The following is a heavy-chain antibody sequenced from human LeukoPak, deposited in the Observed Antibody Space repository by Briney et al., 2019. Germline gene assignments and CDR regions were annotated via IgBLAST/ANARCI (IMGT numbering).Heavy chain of an antibody. CDR2: MNPSSGVT. D-gene: IGHD2-15*01. V-gene: IGHV1-2*06. J-gene: IGHJ4*02. CDR3: ASRAASVTLGY. CDR1: GYTFSGYQ. Sequence: ASVRVSCKASGYTFSGYQVHWLRQAPGQGLEWMGRMNPSSGVTNYVQKFQGRVTMTRDTSINTAYLDLSALKSDDTAVYYCASRAASVTLGYWGQGTLVTVSS.